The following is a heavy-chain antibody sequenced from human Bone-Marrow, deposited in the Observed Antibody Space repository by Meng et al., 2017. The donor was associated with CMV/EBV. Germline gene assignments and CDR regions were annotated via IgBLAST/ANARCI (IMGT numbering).Heavy chain of an antibody. V-gene: IGHV4-39*07. CDR1: GGSISSSSYY. Sequence: SETLSLTCTVSGGSISSSSYYWGWIRQPPGKGLEWIGSIYYSGSTYYNPCLKSRVTISVDTSKNQFSLKLSSVTAADTAVYYCAREVYYDFWSGHLGYWGQGTLVTVSS. CDR2: IYYSGST. CDR3: AREVYYDFWSGHLGY. J-gene: IGHJ4*02. D-gene: IGHD3-3*01.